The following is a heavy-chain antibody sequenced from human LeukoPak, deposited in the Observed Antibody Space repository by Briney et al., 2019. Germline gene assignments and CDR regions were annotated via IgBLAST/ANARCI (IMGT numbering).Heavy chain of an antibody. D-gene: IGHD3-22*01. V-gene: IGHV4-39*07. J-gene: IGHJ3*02. CDR3: RVIRDSNAFDI. Sequence: PSGTLSLTCTVSGGSISSSSYYWGWIRQPPGKGLEWIGSIYYSGSTYYNPSLKSRVTISVDTSKNQFSLKLSSVTAADTAVYYCRVIRDSNAFDIWGQGTMVTVSS. CDR1: GGSISSSSYY. CDR2: IYYSGST.